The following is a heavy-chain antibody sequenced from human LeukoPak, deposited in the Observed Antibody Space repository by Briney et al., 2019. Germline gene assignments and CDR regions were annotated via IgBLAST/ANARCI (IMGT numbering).Heavy chain of an antibody. CDR2: IYYSGST. J-gene: IGHJ5*02. Sequence: SETLSLTCTVSGGSISSGGYYWSWNRQHPGKGLEWIGYIYYSGSTYYNPSLKSRVTISVDTSKNQFSLKLSSVTAADTAVYYCARTPYGSNPPNWFDPWGQGTLVTVSS. CDR3: ARTPYGSNPPNWFDP. D-gene: IGHD2-15*01. V-gene: IGHV4-31*03. CDR1: GGSISSGGYY.